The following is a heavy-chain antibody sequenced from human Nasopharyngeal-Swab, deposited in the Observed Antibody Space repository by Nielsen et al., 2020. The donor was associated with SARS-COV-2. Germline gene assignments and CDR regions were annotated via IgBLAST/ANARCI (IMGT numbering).Heavy chain of an antibody. V-gene: IGHV4-34*01. CDR1: GGPFSGYY. D-gene: IGHD3-10*01. J-gene: IGHJ4*02. Sequence: SETLSLTCAVYGGPFSGYYWSWIRQLPGKGLEWIGEINHSGSTNYNPSLKSRVTISVDASKNQFSLKLSSVTAADTAVYYCARAEGYYGSGSYYDYWGQGTLVTVSS. CDR3: ARAEGYYGSGSYYDY. CDR2: INHSGST.